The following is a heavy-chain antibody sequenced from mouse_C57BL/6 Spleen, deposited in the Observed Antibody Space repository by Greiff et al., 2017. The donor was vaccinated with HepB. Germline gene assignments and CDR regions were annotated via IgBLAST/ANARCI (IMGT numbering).Heavy chain of an antibody. CDR3: ARSLNSYYYGLFAY. Sequence: EVQRVESGGGLVQPGGSLSLSCAASGFTFTDYYMSWVRQPPGKALEWLGFIRNKANGYTTEYSASVKGRFTISRDNSQSILYLQMNALRAEDSATYYCARSLNSYYYGLFAYWGQRTLVTVSA. D-gene: IGHD1-1*01. CDR2: IRNKANGYTT. J-gene: IGHJ3*01. CDR1: GFTFTDYY. V-gene: IGHV7-3*01.